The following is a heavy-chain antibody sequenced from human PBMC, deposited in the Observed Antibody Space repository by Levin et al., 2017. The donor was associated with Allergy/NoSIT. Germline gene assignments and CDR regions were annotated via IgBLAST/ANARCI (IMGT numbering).Heavy chain of an antibody. D-gene: IGHD5-18*01. CDR1: GGALSSSSHF. CDR2: MHYGGTA. CDR3: SRSLETAMAHYYSDY. J-gene: IGHJ4*02. V-gene: IGHV4-39*07. Sequence: PSQTLSLTCSVSGGALSSSSHFWGWVRQSPGKGLQWIGSMHYGGTAYYTPSLKSRVTISMDPSKNQFSLRLTSVTAADTAIYYCSRSLETAMAHYYSDYWGQGTLVTVSS.